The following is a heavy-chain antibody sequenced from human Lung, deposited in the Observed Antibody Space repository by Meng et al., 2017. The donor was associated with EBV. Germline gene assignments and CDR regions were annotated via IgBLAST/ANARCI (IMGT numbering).Heavy chain of an antibody. CDR3: ARASRVLGGFDY. D-gene: IGHD3-16*01. CDR1: AYTFAGYY. Sequence: QVQWVESGAEVKNPGPSVKVSCKASAYTFAGYYMHWVRQATGQGLEWMGRINPNSGGANYAQKFQGRVTMTRDTSTSTVHMEVSSLRSADTAVYYCARASRVLGGFDYWGQGTLVTVSS. J-gene: IGHJ4*02. V-gene: IGHV1-2*06. CDR2: INPNSGGA.